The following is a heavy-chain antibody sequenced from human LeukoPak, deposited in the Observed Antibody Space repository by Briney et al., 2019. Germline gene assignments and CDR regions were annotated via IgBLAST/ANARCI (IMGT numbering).Heavy chain of an antibody. CDR3: ARKGILWFGELPPYMDV. D-gene: IGHD3-10*01. V-gene: IGHV4-34*01. Sequence: SETLSLTCAVYGGSFSGYYWSWIRQPPGTGLEWIGEINHRGSTNYNPSLKSRVTISVDTSRSQFSLKLSSVTAADTAVYYCARKGILWFGELPPYMDVWGKGTTVTVSS. CDR1: GGSFSGYY. J-gene: IGHJ6*03. CDR2: INHRGST.